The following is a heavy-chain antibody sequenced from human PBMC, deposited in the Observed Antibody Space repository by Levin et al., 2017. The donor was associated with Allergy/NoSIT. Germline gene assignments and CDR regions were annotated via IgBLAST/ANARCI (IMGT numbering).Heavy chain of an antibody. CDR1: GFTFSSYA. CDR3: AKDKGHCTGGVCQGAFDY. J-gene: IGHJ4*02. D-gene: IGHD2-8*02. V-gene: IGHV3-23*01. CDR2: ISGSGGST. Sequence: SGGSLRLSCAASGFTFSSYAMSWVRQAPGKGLEWVSAISGSGGSTYYADSVKGRFTISRDNSKNTLYLQMNSLRAEDTAVYYCAKDKGHCTGGVCQGAFDYWGQGTLVTVSS.